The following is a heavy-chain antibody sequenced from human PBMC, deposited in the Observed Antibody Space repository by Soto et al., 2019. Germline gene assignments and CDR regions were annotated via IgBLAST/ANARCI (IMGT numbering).Heavy chain of an antibody. CDR1: GGFLSESY. J-gene: IGHJ5*02. V-gene: IGHV4-34*01. CDR3: VRIRYQLPSSVLWLDP. Sequence: KLSETLSLTCAVYGGFLSESYWTWIRQPPGKGLEWIGEINHVGGTNYNPSLKSRVTMSVDTSQNQFSLRLISVTAADTAMYFCVRIRYQLPSSVLWLDPWGQGTPVTV. D-gene: IGHD3-16*01. CDR2: INHVGGT.